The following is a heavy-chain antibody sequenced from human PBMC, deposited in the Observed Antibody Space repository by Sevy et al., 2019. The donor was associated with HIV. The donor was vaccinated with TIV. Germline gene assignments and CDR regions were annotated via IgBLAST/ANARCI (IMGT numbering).Heavy chain of an antibody. Sequence: GGSLRLSCAASGFTFSSSGMRWVRQAPGKGLEWVTFIRYDGTTKYYADSVKGRFTISRDNSKSTLYLQMNSLRDEDTGVYFCAKLGSTTLTTSDAFDIWGQGTLVTVSS. CDR1: GFTFSSSG. CDR2: IRYDGTTK. CDR3: AKLGSTTLTTSDAFDI. D-gene: IGHD4-17*01. V-gene: IGHV3-30*02. J-gene: IGHJ3*02.